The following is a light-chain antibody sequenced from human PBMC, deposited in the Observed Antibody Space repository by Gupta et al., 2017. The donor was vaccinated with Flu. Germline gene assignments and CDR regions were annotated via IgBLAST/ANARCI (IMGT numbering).Light chain of an antibody. CDR2: DAS. Sequence: IVLTQSPATLSLSPGERATLSCRASQSVSNYLAWYQQKPGQTPRILIYDASNRATGIPARFSGSGSGTDCRLTISSLEPEDFAVDYCRRRGTRRPYTFGEGTKLEIK. J-gene: IGKJ2*01. V-gene: IGKV3-11*01. CDR3: RRRGTRRPYT. CDR1: QSVSNY.